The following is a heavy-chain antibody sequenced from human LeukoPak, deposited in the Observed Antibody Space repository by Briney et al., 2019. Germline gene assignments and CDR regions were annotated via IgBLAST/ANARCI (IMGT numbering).Heavy chain of an antibody. CDR3: ARDIYDYVWGSYPL. CDR1: GGSISSYY. CDR2: IYYSGST. J-gene: IGHJ4*02. Sequence: SETLSLTCTVSGGSISSYYWSWIRQPPGKGPEWMGYIYYSGSTNYNPSLKSRVTISVDTPKNQFSLKLSSVTAADTAVYYCARDIYDYVWGSYPLWGQGPLVTVSS. V-gene: IGHV4-59*01. D-gene: IGHD3-16*02.